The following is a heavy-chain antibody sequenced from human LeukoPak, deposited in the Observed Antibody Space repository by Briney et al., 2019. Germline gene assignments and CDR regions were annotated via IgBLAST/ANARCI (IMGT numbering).Heavy chain of an antibody. CDR1: GASISSYY. D-gene: IGHD3-22*01. J-gene: IGHJ4*02. CDR2: IYYIGTT. CDR3: ARAPGFNGHYFLDY. V-gene: IGHV4-59*08. Sequence: SETLSLTCTVSGASISSYYWSWIQQSPGKELEWIGYIYYIGTTSHNPSLKSRVTISVDTSKNQFSLQLSSVTAADTAVYYCARAPGFNGHYFLDYWGQGTLVTVSS.